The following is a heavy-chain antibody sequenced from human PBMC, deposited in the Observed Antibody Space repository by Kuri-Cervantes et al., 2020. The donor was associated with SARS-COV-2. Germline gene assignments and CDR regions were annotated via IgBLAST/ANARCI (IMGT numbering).Heavy chain of an antibody. D-gene: IGHD2/OR15-2a*01. Sequence: GESLKLSCKASGYRFSGYWIGWVRQVSGKGLEWMGDIFSRDSDTRYSPSFRCHVTIPIDMATSTTYLQWISLKASDTAMYLCAGHSDSSNSFDHWGQGTLVTVSS. CDR2: IFSRDSDT. CDR3: AGHSDSSNSFDH. CDR1: GYRFSGYW. V-gene: IGHV5-51*03. J-gene: IGHJ5*02.